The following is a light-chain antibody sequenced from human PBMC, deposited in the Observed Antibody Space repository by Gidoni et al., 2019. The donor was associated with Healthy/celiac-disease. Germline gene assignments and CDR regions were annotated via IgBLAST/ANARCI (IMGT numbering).Light chain of an antibody. CDR2: GAS. CDR1: QSVSSSY. V-gene: IGKV3-20*01. Sequence: EIVLTQAPGTLSLSPGERATLSCRASQSVSSSYLAWYQQKPGQAPRLIIYGASSRATGIPDRFSGSGSGTDFTLTIRRLEPEDFAVYYCQQHGSSALTFGGXTKVEIK. J-gene: IGKJ4*01. CDR3: QQHGSSALT.